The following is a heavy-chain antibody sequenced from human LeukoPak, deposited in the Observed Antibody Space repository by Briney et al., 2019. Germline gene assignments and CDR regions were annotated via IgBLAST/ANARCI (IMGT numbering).Heavy chain of an antibody. D-gene: IGHD1-26*01. CDR2: MYHSGTA. V-gene: IGHV4-38-2*01. Sequence: PSETLSLTCAVSGYSISSGYLWGWTRQSPGKGLEWIGSMYHSGTAYYNPALKSRVSISLDTSKNLLSLKVNSVTAADTAMYYCARVWGSESYAHEDWGQGTLVTVSS. CDR3: ARVWGSESYAHED. J-gene: IGHJ4*02. CDR1: GYSISSGYL.